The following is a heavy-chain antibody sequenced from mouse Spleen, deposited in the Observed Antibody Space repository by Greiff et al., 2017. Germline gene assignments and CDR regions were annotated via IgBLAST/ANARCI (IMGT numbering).Heavy chain of an antibody. J-gene: IGHJ3*01. Sequence: VQLVESGAELARPGASVKLSCKASGYTFTSYGISWVKQRTGQGLEWIGEIYPRSGNTYYNEKFKGKATLTADKSSSTAYMELRSLTSEDSAVYFCARGGAYYGDYTWFAYWGQGTLVTVSA. CDR3: ARGGAYYGDYTWFAY. D-gene: IGHD2-13*01. CDR2: IYPRSGNT. V-gene: IGHV1-81*01. CDR1: GYTFTSYG.